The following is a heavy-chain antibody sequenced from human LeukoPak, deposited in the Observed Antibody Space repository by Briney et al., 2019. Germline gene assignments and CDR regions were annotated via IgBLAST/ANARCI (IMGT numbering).Heavy chain of an antibody. J-gene: IGHJ4*02. CDR1: GFTFSSYA. Sequence: PGRSLRLSCAASGFTFSSYAMHWVRQAPGKGLEYVSAISSNGGSTYYANSVKGRFTISRDNSKNTLYLQMGSLRAEDMAVYYCARGVLTEFDYWGQGTLVTVSS. CDR3: ARGVLTEFDY. V-gene: IGHV3-64*01. CDR2: ISSNGGST. D-gene: IGHD4/OR15-4a*01.